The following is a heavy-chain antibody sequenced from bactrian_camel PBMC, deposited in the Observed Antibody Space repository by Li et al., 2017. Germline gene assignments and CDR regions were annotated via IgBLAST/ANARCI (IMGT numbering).Heavy chain of an antibody. J-gene: IGHJ4*01. Sequence: QLVESGGGLVQPGGSLRLSCAASGFTISDYYMIWARQAPGKGLEWVSTVNGGGSTAYADSVKGRFTISLDLSKNTLYLQMNSLKPEDTAMYYCAAARGGGGRCIQQSPTQYPHLGQGTQVTVS. CDR1: GFTISDYY. CDR3: AAARGGGGRCIQQSPTQYPH. CDR2: VNGGGST. D-gene: IGHD3*01. V-gene: IGHV3S28*01.